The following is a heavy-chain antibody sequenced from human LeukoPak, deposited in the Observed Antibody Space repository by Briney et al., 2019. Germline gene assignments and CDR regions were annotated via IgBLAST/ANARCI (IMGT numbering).Heavy chain of an antibody. V-gene: IGHV1-69*05. J-gene: IGHJ6*03. Sequence: RASVKVSCKASGGTFSSYAISWVRQAPGQGLEWMGGIIPIFGTANYAQKFQGRVTITTDESTSTAYMELSSLRSEDTAVYYCARAIAVAGFPSYYYMDVWGKGTTVTVSS. CDR2: IIPIFGTA. CDR1: GGTFSSYA. CDR3: ARAIAVAGFPSYYYMDV. D-gene: IGHD6-19*01.